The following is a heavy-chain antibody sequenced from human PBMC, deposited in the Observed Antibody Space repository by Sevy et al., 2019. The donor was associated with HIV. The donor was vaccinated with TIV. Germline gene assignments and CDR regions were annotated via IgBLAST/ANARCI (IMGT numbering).Heavy chain of an antibody. V-gene: IGHV3-48*03. CDR3: TRNGGAFDNGFDP. D-gene: IGHD2-8*01. CDR2: ISSSGSSI. Sequence: GGSLRLSCTASGFTFSSYDMNWVRQAPGKGLEWVSKISSSGSSIYYADSVKGRFTITRDNAKNSLHLQMNSLRAEDTAVSYCTRNGGAFDNGFDPWGQGTLVTVSS. CDR1: GFTFSSYD. J-gene: IGHJ5*02.